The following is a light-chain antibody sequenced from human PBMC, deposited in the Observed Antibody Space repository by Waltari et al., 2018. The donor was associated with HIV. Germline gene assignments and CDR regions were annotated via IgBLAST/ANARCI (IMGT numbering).Light chain of an antibody. CDR1: QSLLHRNGYSY. CDR2: LGS. V-gene: IGKV2-28*01. CDR3: MQALQTPIT. J-gene: IGKJ5*01. Sequence: DIVMTQSPLSLPVTPGEPASISCRSSQSLLHRNGYSYLDWFLQRPGQSPQLLIYLGSNRASGVPDRFSGSGSGTDFTLKITKVEAEDVGVYYCMQALQTPITFGQGTRLEIK.